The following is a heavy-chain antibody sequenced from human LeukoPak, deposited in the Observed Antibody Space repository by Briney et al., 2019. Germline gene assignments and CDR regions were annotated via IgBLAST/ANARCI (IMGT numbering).Heavy chain of an antibody. D-gene: IGHD2-21*02. J-gene: IGHJ4*02. Sequence: GASVKVSCKASGYTFTSYYMHWVRQAPGQGLEWMGIINPSGGSTSYAQKFQGRVTMTRDTSTGTVYMELSSLRSEDTAVYYCARDPEKRATYCGGDCYGLYFDYWGQGTLVTVSS. CDR2: INPSGGST. CDR3: ARDPEKRATYCGGDCYGLYFDY. CDR1: GYTFTSYY. V-gene: IGHV1-46*01.